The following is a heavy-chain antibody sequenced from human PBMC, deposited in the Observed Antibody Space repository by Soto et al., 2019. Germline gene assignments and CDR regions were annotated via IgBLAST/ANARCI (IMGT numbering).Heavy chain of an antibody. D-gene: IGHD3-22*01. J-gene: IGHJ4*02. CDR2: ISYDGSNK. CDR3: ARTLKPDSSGYFGY. CDR1: GFTFSSYA. V-gene: IGHV3-30-3*01. Sequence: GGSLRLSCAASGFTFSSYAMHWVREAPGKGLEWVAVISYDGSNKYYADSVKGRFTISRDNSKNTLYLQMNSLRAEDTAVYYCARTLKPDSSGYFGYWGQGTLVTVSS.